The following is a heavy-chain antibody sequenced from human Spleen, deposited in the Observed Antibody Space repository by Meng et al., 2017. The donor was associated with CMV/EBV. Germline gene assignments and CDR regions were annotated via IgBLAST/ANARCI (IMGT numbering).Heavy chain of an antibody. Sequence: HVHVWGPALVNPSETLSRTCSFSGGSNSSSSYYLGWIRQPPGKGLEWIGSIYYSGSPYYNPSLKSRVTISVDTSKNQFSLKLSSVTAADTAVYYCARSAAVAGRPFDYWGQGTLVTVSS. CDR3: ARSAAVAGRPFDY. V-gene: IGHV4-39*07. J-gene: IGHJ4*02. CDR1: GGSNSSSSYY. D-gene: IGHD6-19*01. CDR2: IYYSGSP.